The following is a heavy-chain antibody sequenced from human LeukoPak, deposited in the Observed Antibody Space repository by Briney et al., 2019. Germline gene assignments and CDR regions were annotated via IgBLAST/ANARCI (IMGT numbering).Heavy chain of an antibody. CDR2: IIPIFGTA. Sequence: SVKVSCKASGGTFSSYAISWVRQAPGQGLEWMGGIIPIFGTANYAQKFQGRVTITTDESTSTAYMELSSLRSEDTAVYYCARSSSSYYYFDYWGQGTLVTVSS. CDR3: ARSSSSYYYFDY. D-gene: IGHD3-10*01. CDR1: GGTFSSYA. V-gene: IGHV1-69*05. J-gene: IGHJ4*02.